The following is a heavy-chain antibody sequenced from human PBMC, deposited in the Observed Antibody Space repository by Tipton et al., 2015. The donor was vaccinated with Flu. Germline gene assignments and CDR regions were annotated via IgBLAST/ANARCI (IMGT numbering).Heavy chain of an antibody. CDR1: GGSLSGYY. CDR2: IYTSGNT. V-gene: IGHV4-4*07. Sequence: TLSLTCNVSGGSLSGYYWSWIRQPAGKGLEWIGRIYTSGNTNYSPSLKSRVTMPVDTSKNQFSLKLSSMAAADTAVYYCARGQGNSGWRYFDYWGQGTLVTVSS. J-gene: IGHJ4*02. CDR3: ARGQGNSGWRYFDY. D-gene: IGHD6-19*01.